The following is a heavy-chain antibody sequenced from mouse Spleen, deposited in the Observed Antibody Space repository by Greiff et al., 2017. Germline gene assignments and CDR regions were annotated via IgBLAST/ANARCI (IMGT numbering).Heavy chain of an antibody. V-gene: IGHV1-15*01. D-gene: IGHD1-1*01. J-gene: IGHJ2*01. CDR2: IDPETGGT. CDR1: GYTFTDYE. CDR3: TRRLYYGSSYYFDY. Sequence: QVQLKESGAELVRPGASVTLSCKASGYTFTDYEMHWVKQTPVHGLEWIGAIDPETGGTAYNQKFKGKAILTADKSSSTAYMELRSLTSEDSAVYYCTRRLYYGSSYYFDYWGQGTTLTVSS.